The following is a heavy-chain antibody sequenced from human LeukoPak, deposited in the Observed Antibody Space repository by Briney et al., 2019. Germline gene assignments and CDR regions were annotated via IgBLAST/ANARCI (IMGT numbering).Heavy chain of an antibody. D-gene: IGHD6-19*01. J-gene: IGHJ4*02. CDR3: AKGYSSGWSPFDY. CDR2: ISDSGGST. Sequence: PGGSLRLSCAASGFTFSSHAMSWVRQTPGKGLEWVSVISDSGGSTYYAESVRGRFTISRDSSKSTLSLQMNSLRAEDTAVYYCAKGYSSGWSPFDYWGQGTLVTVSS. V-gene: IGHV3-23*01. CDR1: GFTFSSHA.